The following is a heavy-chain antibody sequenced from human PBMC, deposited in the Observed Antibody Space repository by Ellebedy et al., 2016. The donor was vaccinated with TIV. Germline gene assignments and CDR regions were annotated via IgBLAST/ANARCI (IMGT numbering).Heavy chain of an antibody. CDR3: AAPNITMVRGVYYGMDV. D-gene: IGHD3-10*01. CDR1: GYTFTSYA. Sequence: AASVKVSCKASGYTFTSYAMHWVRQAPGQRLEWMGWINAGNGNTKYSQKFQGRVTITRDTSASTAYMELSSLRSEDTAVYYCAAPNITMVRGVYYGMDVWGQGTTVTVSS. CDR2: INAGNGNT. J-gene: IGHJ6*02. V-gene: IGHV1-3*01.